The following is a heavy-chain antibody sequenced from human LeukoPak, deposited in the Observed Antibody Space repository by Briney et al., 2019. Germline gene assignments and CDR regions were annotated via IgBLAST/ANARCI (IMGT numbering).Heavy chain of an antibody. V-gene: IGHV3-15*01. J-gene: IGHJ4*02. CDR3: TTHHTYYDFWSGCRSDSGGYYFDC. CDR2: IKSKTDGGTT. CDR1: GFTFSNAW. D-gene: IGHD3-3*01. Sequence: GGSLRLSCAASGFTFSNAWMSWVRQAPGKGLEWVGRIKSKTDGGTTDYAAPVKGRFTISRDDSKNTLYLQMNSLKTEDTAVYYCTTHHTYYDFWSGCRSDSGGYYFDCWGQGTLVTVSS.